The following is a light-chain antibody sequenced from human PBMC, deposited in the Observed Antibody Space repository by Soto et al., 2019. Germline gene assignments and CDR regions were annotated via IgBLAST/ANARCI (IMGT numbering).Light chain of an antibody. V-gene: IGKV3-20*01. Sequence: EIVLTQSPATLSLSPGEGAALSCRASQIISSSYLAWYQQKPGQAPRLLIYGASSRATGIPDRFSGGGSGTDFTLTISSLQPEDFAVYYCQQYNSSPRTFGQGTKVDIK. CDR1: QIISSSY. CDR2: GAS. J-gene: IGKJ1*01. CDR3: QQYNSSPRT.